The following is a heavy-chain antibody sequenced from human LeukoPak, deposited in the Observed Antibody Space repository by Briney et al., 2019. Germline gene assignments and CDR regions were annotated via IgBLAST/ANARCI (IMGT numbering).Heavy chain of an antibody. V-gene: IGHV4-34*01. CDR1: GGSFSGYY. Sequence: KASETLSLTCAVYGGSFSGYYWSWIRQPPGKGLEWIGEINHSGSTNYNPSLKSRVTISVDTSKNQFSLKLSSVTAADTAVYYCAREGYCSGGSCYVDYWGQGTLVTVSS. CDR3: AREGYCSGGSCYVDY. CDR2: INHSGST. J-gene: IGHJ4*02. D-gene: IGHD2-15*01.